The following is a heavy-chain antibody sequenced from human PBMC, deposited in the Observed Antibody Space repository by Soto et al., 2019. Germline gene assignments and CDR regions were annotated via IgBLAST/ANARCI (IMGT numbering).Heavy chain of an antibody. V-gene: IGHV4-34*01. CDR2: INHSGST. Sequence: SETLSLTCAVYGGSFSGYYWSWIRQPPGKGLEWIGEINHSGSTNYNPSLKSRVTISVDTSKNQFSLKLSSVTAADTAVYYCARGKKYGDYWFDPWGQGTLVNVSS. CDR3: ARGKKYGDYWFDP. J-gene: IGHJ5*02. D-gene: IGHD4-17*01. CDR1: GGSFSGYY.